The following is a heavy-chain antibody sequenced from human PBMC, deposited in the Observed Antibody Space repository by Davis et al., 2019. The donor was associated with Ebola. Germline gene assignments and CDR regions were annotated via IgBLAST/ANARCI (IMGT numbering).Heavy chain of an antibody. CDR2: IRSKANSYAT. J-gene: IGHJ4*02. V-gene: IGHV3-73*01. Sequence: GESLKISCAASGFTFSGSAMHWVRQSSGKGLEWVGRIRSKANSYATAYAASVKGRFTISRDDSKNTAYLQMNSLKTEDTAVYYCSVPGGSGDYWGQGTLVTVSS. D-gene: IGHD2-15*01. CDR3: SVPGGSGDY. CDR1: GFTFSGSA.